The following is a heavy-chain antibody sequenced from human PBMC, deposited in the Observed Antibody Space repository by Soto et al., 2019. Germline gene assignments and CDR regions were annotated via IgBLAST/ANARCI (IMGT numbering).Heavy chain of an antibody. V-gene: IGHV5-10-1*01. CDR3: ARHQNLAERLSDLDY. Sequence: GESLKISCEGSGYNFPYFWITWVRQMPGKGLEWMGTIDPSDSYTDYSPSFQGHVSLSADKSSSTAYLQWGSLKASDTAMYYCARHQNLAERLSDLDYWGQGTPVTVSS. J-gene: IGHJ4*02. CDR2: IDPSDSYT. D-gene: IGHD1-1*01. CDR1: GYNFPYFW.